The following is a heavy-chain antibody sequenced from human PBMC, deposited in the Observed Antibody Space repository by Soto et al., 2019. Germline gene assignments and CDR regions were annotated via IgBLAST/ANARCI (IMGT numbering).Heavy chain of an antibody. CDR2: ISYDRNNK. CDR3: ARDLGGSQLDY. Sequence: QVQLVESGGGVVKPGRSLKLSCAASGFTFSSPAMHWVRQAPGRGLEWVAGISYDRNNKFYADSVKGRFTLSRDNSKSTLYLQMNSLRVDDTALYYCARDLGGSQLDYWGQGTLVTVSS. J-gene: IGHJ4*02. CDR1: GFTFSSPA. D-gene: IGHD3-16*01. V-gene: IGHV3-30-3*01.